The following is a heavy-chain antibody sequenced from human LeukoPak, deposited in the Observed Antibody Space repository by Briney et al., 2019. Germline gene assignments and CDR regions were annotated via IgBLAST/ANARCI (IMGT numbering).Heavy chain of an antibody. CDR3: ARKGEDYGDYDY. D-gene: IGHD4-17*01. J-gene: IGHJ4*02. Sequence: GASVKVSCKASGYTFTGYYMHWVRQAPGQGLEWMGWINPNSGGTHYAQKFQGRVTVTRDTSISTTYMDLSGLRSDDTAVYYCARKGEDYGDYDYWGQGTLVTVSS. V-gene: IGHV1-2*02. CDR2: INPNSGGT. CDR1: GYTFTGYY.